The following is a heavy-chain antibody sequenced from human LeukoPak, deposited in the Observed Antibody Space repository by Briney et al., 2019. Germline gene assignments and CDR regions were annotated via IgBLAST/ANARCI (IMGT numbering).Heavy chain of an antibody. V-gene: IGHV3-48*01. CDR3: AVLTYQLLDYYFNY. D-gene: IGHD2-2*01. CDR1: GFIFSSYS. Sequence: GGSLRLSCAASGFIFSSYSMNWVRQAPGKGLEWVSYISSSGSTIYYADSVKGRFTISRDNAKNSLYLQMNSLRAEDTAVYYCAVLTYQLLDYYFNYWGQGTLVTVSS. J-gene: IGHJ4*02. CDR2: ISSSGSTI.